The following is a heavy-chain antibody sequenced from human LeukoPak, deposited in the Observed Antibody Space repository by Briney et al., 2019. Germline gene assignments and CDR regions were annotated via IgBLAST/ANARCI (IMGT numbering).Heavy chain of an antibody. D-gene: IGHD2-15*01. CDR2: IIPILGIA. CDR3: ARGYFSGGSCYYFDY. CDR1: GGTFSSYT. Sequence: SVKVSCKASGGTFSSYTISWVRQAPGQGLEWMGRIIPILGIANYAQKFQGRVTITADKSTSTAYMELSSLRSEDTAVYYCARGYFSGGSCYYFDYWGQGTLVTVSS. V-gene: IGHV1-69*02. J-gene: IGHJ4*02.